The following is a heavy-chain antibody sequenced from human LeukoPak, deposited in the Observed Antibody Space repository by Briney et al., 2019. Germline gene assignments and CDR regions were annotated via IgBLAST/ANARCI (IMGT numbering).Heavy chain of an antibody. CDR1: GFTFSDYY. V-gene: IGHV3-11*04. CDR3: AREFLEWSDAFDI. D-gene: IGHD3-3*01. J-gene: IGHJ3*02. CDR2: ISSSGSTI. Sequence: PGGSLRLSCAASGFTFSDYYMSWIRQAPGKGLEWVSYISSSGSTIYYADSVKGRFTISRDNAKNSLYLQMNSLRAEDTAVYYCAREFLEWSDAFDIWGQGTMVTVSS.